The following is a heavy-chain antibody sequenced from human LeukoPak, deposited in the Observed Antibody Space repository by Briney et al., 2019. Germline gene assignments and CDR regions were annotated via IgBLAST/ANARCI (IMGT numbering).Heavy chain of an antibody. V-gene: IGHV3-11*01. CDR1: GFTFSDYY. CDR2: ISSSGSSI. CDR3: ARDQRYYGSGSYYKHIDY. J-gene: IGHJ4*02. D-gene: IGHD3-10*01. Sequence: GGSLRLSCAASGFTFSDYYMSWIRQAPGKGLEWISYISSSGSSIHYADSVKGRFTISRDNAKNSLYLQMNSLRAEDTAVYYCARDQRYYGSGSYYKHIDYWGQGTLVTVSS.